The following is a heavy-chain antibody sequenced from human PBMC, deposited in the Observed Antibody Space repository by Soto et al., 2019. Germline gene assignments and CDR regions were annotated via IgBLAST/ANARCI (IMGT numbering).Heavy chain of an antibody. D-gene: IGHD1-26*01. CDR1: GFTFSSYA. V-gene: IGHV3-23*01. J-gene: IGHJ4*02. CDR3: ARRGSGSYCDY. Sequence: EVQLLESGGGLVQPGGSLRLSCAASGFTFSSYAMRWVRQAPGKGREWVSAISGSGDSTYYADSVKGRFTISRDNSKTSVYLPMNSLRGEGTAVYYCARRGSGSYCDYWGQGTLVTVSS. CDR2: ISGSGDST.